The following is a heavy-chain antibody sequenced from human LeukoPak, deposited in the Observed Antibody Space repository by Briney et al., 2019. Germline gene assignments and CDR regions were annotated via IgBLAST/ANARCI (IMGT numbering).Heavy chain of an antibody. D-gene: IGHD6-19*01. CDR1: GYTFTGYY. V-gene: IGHV1-2*02. J-gene: IGHJ5*02. CDR2: INPNSGGT. CDR3: ARDLKGVNRYSSGDNWSDP. Sequence: ASVKVSCKASGYTFTGYYMHWVRQAPGQGLEWMGWINPNSGGTNYAQKFQGRVTMTRDTSISTAYMELSRLRSDDTAVYYCARDLKGVNRYSSGDNWSDPWGQGTLVTVSS.